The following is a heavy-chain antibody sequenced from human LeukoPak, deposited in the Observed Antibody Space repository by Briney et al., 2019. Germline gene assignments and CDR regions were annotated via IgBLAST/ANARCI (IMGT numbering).Heavy chain of an antibody. CDR3: ARGPSGYCSGGSCYFRDY. V-gene: IGHV1-8*01. CDR1: GYTSTSYD. J-gene: IGHJ4*02. Sequence: ASVKVSCKASGYTSTSYDINWVRQATGQGLEWMGWMNPNSGNTGYAQKFQGRVTMTRNTSISTAYMELSSLRSEDTAVYYCARGPSGYCSGGSCYFRDYWGQGTLVTVSS. D-gene: IGHD2-15*01. CDR2: MNPNSGNT.